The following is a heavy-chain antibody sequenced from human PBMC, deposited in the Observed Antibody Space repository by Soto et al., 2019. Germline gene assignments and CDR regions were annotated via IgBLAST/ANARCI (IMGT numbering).Heavy chain of an antibody. Sequence: SVKVSCKASGGTFSSYAISWVRQAPGQGLEWMGGIIPIFGTANYAQKFQGRVTITADESTSTAYMELSSLRSEDTAVYYCARDRAGSGGYCSSTSCYFYYYGMDVWGQGTTVTVSS. CDR2: IIPIFGTA. CDR1: GGTFSSYA. V-gene: IGHV1-69*13. J-gene: IGHJ6*02. CDR3: ARDRAGSGGYCSSTSCYFYYYGMDV. D-gene: IGHD2-2*01.